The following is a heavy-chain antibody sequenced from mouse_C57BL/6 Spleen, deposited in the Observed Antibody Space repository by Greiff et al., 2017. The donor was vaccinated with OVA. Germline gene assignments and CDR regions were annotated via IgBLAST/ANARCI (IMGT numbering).Heavy chain of an antibody. Sequence: QVQLKESGAELVRPGASVTLSCKASGYTFTDYEMHWVKQTPVHGLEWIGALDPETGGTAYNQKFKGKAILTADKSSSTAYMELRSLTSEDSAVYYCTIGFADWGKGTLVTVSA. J-gene: IGHJ3*01. CDR2: LDPETGGT. V-gene: IGHV1-15*01. CDR3: TIGFAD. CDR1: GYTFTDYE.